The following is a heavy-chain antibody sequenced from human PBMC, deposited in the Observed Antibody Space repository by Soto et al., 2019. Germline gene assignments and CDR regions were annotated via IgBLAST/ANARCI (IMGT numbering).Heavy chain of an antibody. CDR3: ARAVYDSSGYVHVDY. D-gene: IGHD3-22*01. CDR2: IYYSGST. Sequence: PSETLSLTCTVSGGSISSYYWSWIRQPPGKGLEWIGYIYYSGSTNYNPSLKSRVTISVDTSKNQFSLKLSSVTAADTAVYYCARAVYDSSGYVHVDYWGQGTLVTVS. CDR1: GGSISSYY. V-gene: IGHV4-59*01. J-gene: IGHJ4*02.